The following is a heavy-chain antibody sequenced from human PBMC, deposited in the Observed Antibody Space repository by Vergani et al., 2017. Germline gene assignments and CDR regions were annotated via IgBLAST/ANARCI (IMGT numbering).Heavy chain of an antibody. CDR1: GGTFSSYT. CDR2: IIPILGIA. Sequence: QVQLGQSGAEVKKPGSSVKGSCKASGGTFSSYTTSWVRQAPGQGLEWMGRIIPILGIANYAQKVQGRVTITADKSTSTAYMELSSLRSEDTAVYYCARDFYCSSTSCYTPDYYYYYYMDVWGKGPTVTVSS. CDR3: ARDFYCSSTSCYTPDYYYYYYMDV. V-gene: IGHV1-69*08. D-gene: IGHD2-2*02. J-gene: IGHJ6*03.